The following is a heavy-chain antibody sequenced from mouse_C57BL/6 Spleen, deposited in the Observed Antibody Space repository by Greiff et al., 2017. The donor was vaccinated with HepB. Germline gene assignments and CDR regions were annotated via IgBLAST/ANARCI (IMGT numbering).Heavy chain of an antibody. J-gene: IGHJ1*03. V-gene: IGHV1-19*01. CDR1: GYTFTDYY. CDR3: ARRRVTTGVEGGYFDV. Sequence: EVQLQQSGPVLVKPGASVKMSCKASGYTFTDYYMNWVKQSHGKSLEWIGVINPYNGGTSYNQKFKGKATLTVDKSSSTAYMELNSLTSEDSAVYYCARRRVTTGVEGGYFDVWGTGTTVTVSS. CDR2: INPYNGGT. D-gene: IGHD1-1*01.